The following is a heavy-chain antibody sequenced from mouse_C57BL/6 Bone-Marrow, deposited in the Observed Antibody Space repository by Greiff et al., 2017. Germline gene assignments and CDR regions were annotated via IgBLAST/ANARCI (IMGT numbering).Heavy chain of an antibody. CDR2: VWSGGST. CDR1: GFSLTSSG. Sequence: VKLMESGPGLVQPSQSLSITCTVSGFSLTSSGVHLVRPSPGKGLEWLGVVWSGGSTDYNADFISRLSISKDNSKSQVFFKMNSLQADDTAIYYCASYYYGSSYGYWYFDVWGTGTTVTVSS. D-gene: IGHD1-1*01. CDR3: ASYYYGSSYGYWYFDV. V-gene: IGHV2-2*01. J-gene: IGHJ1*03.